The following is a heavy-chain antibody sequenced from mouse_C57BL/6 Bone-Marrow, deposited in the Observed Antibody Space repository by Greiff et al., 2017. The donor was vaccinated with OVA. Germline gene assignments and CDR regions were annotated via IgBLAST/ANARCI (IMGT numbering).Heavy chain of an antibody. J-gene: IGHJ2*01. Sequence: QVQLQQSGAELVRPGSSVKLSCQASGYTFTSYWMDWVKQRPGQGLEWIGNIYPSDSETHYNQKFKDKATLTVDRSSSTAYMQLSSLTSEDSAVYYCAKGWLLPYYWGQGTTLTVSS. CDR1: GYTFTSYW. V-gene: IGHV1-61*01. CDR2: IYPSDSET. D-gene: IGHD2-3*01. CDR3: AKGWLLPYY.